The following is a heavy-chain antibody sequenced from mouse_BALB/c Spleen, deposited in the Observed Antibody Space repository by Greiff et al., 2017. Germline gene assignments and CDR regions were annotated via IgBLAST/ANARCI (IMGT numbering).Heavy chain of an antibody. J-gene: IGHJ2*01. CDR2: ISNGGGST. V-gene: IGHV5-12-2*01. CDR3: ARRHRDYFDY. D-gene: IGHD2-14*01. Sequence: EVKLMESGGGLVQPGGSLKLSCAASGFTFSSYTMSWVRQTPEKRLEWVAYISNGGGSTYYPDTVKGRFTISRDNAKNTLYLQMSSLKSEDTAMYYCARRHRDYFDYWGQGTTLTVSS. CDR1: GFTFSSYT.